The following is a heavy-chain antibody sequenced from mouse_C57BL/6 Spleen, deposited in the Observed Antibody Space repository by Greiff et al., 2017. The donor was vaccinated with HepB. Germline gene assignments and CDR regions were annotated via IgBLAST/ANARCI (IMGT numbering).Heavy chain of an antibody. CDR3: ARRAHAMDY. D-gene: IGHD3-1*01. V-gene: IGHV5-9*01. Sequence: EVKLVESGGGLVKPGGSLKLSCAASGFTFSSYTMSWVRQTPEKRLEWVATISGGGNTYYPDSVKGRFTISRDNAKNTLYLQMSRLRSEDTALYYCARRAHAMDYWGQGTSVTVSS. J-gene: IGHJ4*01. CDR1: GFTFSSYT. CDR2: ISGGGNT.